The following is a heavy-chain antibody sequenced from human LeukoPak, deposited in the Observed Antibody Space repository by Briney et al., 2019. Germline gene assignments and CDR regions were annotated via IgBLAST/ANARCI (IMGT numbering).Heavy chain of an antibody. D-gene: IGHD2-2*01. J-gene: IGHJ5*02. V-gene: IGHV4-30-2*01. CDR2: IYHSGST. CDR1: GGSISSGGYY. Sequence: SETLPLTCTVSGGSISSGGYYWSWIRQPPGKGLEWIGYIYHSGSTYYNPSLKSRVTISVDRSKNQFSLKLSSVTAADTAVYYCARAWSTSARNWFDPWGQGTLVTVSS. CDR3: ARAWSTSARNWFDP.